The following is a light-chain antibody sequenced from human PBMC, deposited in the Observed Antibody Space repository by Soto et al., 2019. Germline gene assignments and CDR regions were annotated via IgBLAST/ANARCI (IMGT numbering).Light chain of an antibody. CDR2: EVS. Sequence: ILMTQTPLSLSIIPGQTASISCKSSHSLLHSDRKTYFYWYVQKAGQAPQPLIYEVSNRFSGVPERFSGSGSRTDFTLKISRVEADDVGIYYCMQAIDIPWTFGQGTKVDIK. V-gene: IGKV2-29*03. J-gene: IGKJ1*01. CDR1: HSLLHSDRKTY. CDR3: MQAIDIPWT.